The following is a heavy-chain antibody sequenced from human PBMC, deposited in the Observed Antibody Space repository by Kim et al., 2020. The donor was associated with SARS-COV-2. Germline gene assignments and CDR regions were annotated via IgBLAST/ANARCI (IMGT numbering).Heavy chain of an antibody. V-gene: IGHV3-21*01. D-gene: IGHD6-13*01. Sequence: DSVKGRFTISRDNDKNSLYLQMNGLRAEDTAVYYCATATPPGYSSSWSLNWGQGTLVTVSS. J-gene: IGHJ4*02. CDR3: ATATPPGYSSSWSLN.